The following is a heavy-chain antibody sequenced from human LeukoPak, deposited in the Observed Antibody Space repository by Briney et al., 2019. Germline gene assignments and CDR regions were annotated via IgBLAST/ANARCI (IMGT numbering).Heavy chain of an antibody. CDR2: IYSAGTT. D-gene: IGHD3/OR15-3a*01. CDR1: GFTVSTRY. V-gene: IGHV3-66*01. Sequence: GGSLRLSCAASGFTVSTRYMTWVRQAPGKGLEWVSVIYSAGTTYYADSAKGRFTISRDNSKNTLYPQMNSLRAEDTAVYYCARDPYTPLIFWGQGTLVTVSS. J-gene: IGHJ4*02. CDR3: ARDPYTPLIF.